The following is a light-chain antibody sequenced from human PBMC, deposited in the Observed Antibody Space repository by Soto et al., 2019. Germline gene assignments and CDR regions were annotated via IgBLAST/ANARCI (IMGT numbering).Light chain of an antibody. CDR2: AAS. Sequence: DIQMTQSPSSLSASVGDRVTITCRASQSISSYLNWYQQKPGKAPKLLIYAASSLQSGVPSRFSGSDSGTDFTLTISSLQPEDFATYYCQQSDSTPLTFGGGTKVEIK. CDR3: QQSDSTPLT. CDR1: QSISSY. V-gene: IGKV1-39*01. J-gene: IGKJ4*01.